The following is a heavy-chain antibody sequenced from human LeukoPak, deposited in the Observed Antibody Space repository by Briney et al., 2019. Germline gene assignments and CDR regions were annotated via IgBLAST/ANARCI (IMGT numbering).Heavy chain of an antibody. D-gene: IGHD3-22*01. CDR3: ARDVGRYYDSSGYKNLRDY. CDR2: IYSGGST. V-gene: IGHV3-53*01. CDR1: GCTVSSNY. Sequence: GGSLRLSCAASGCTVSSNYMSWVRQAPGKGLEWVSVIYSGGSTYYADSVKGRFTISRDNSKNTLYLQMNSLRAEDTAVHYCARDVGRYYDSSGYKNLRDYWGQGTLVTVSS. J-gene: IGHJ4*02.